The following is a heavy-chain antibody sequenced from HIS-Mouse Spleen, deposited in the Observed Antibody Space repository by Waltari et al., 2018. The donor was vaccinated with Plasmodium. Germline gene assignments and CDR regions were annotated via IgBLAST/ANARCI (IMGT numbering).Heavy chain of an antibody. V-gene: IGHV4-59*08. CDR2: IYYSGST. J-gene: IGHJ4*02. D-gene: IGHD6-13*01. CDR1: GGPISSYY. CDR3: ARHRYSSSWYSY. Sequence: QVQLQESGPGLVKPSETLSLTCTVSGGPISSYYWSWIRQPPGKGLAWIGYIYYSGSTNYNPSLKSRVTISVDTSKNQFSLKLSSVTAADTAVYYCARHRYSSSWYSYWGQGTLVTVSS.